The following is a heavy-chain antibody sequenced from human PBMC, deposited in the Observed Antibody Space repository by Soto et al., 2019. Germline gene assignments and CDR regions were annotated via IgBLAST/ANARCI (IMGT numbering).Heavy chain of an antibody. Sequence: PSETLSLTCTVSGGSISSSTYYWGWIRQPPGKGLEWIGSIYYTGSTYYNPSLKSRVTISVDPSKNQFSLKLNSVTAADTAVYYCARLVLLGYYFDYWGQGTLVTSPQ. D-gene: IGHD3-16*01. J-gene: IGHJ4*02. V-gene: IGHV4-39*01. CDR2: IYYTGST. CDR3: ARLVLLGYYFDY. CDR1: GGSISSSTYY.